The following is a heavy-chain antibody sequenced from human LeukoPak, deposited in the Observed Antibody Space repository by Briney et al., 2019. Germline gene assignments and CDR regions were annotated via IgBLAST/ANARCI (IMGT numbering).Heavy chain of an antibody. CDR1: GLTFSSYS. D-gene: IGHD3-3*01. Sequence: GGSLRLSCAASGLTFSSYSMNWVRQAPGKGLEGVSYISSSSSTIYYADSVKGRFTISRDNAKNSLYLQMNSLRAEDTAVYYCARVAYYYFWFCYSNYYYYCCRGPVAPVSS. J-gene: IGHJ4*02. CDR2: ISSSSSTI. CDR3: ARVAYYYFWFCYSNYYYY. V-gene: IGHV3-48*01.